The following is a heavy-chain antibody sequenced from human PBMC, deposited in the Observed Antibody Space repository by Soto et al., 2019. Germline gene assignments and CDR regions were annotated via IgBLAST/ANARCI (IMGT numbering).Heavy chain of an antibody. CDR3: AREYDFWSGYGGAFDI. J-gene: IGHJ3*02. Sequence: SGGSLRLSCAASGFTFSSYAMSWVRQAPGKGLEWVSAISGSGGSTYYADSVKGRFTISRDNSKNTLYLQMNSLRAEDTAVYYCAREYDFWSGYGGAFDIWGQGTMVTVSS. CDR2: ISGSGGST. V-gene: IGHV3-23*01. D-gene: IGHD3-3*01. CDR1: GFTFSSYA.